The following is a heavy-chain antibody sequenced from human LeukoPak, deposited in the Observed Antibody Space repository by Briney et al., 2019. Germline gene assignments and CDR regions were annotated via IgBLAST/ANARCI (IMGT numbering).Heavy chain of an antibody. D-gene: IGHD3-10*01. CDR2: INPSGGST. CDR1: GYTFTSYY. J-gene: IGHJ4*02. CDR3: ARDLGGITMVRGVII. Sequence: ASVKVSCKVSGYTFTSYYMHWVRQAPGQGLEWMGIINPSGGSTSYAQKFQGRVTMTRDTSTSTVYMELSSLRSEDTAVYYCARDLGGITMVRGVIIWGQGTLVTVSS. V-gene: IGHV1-46*01.